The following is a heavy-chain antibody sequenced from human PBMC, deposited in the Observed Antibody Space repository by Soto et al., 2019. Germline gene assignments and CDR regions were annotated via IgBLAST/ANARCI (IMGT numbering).Heavy chain of an antibody. V-gene: IGHV4-34*01. D-gene: IGHD3-10*01. Sequence: ETLSLTCAVYAGSFSGYYWSWVRQPPGKGLEWIGEVNHRGSTNYNPSLKSRVIISVDRSKNQFSLNLNSVTAADSAAYYCASLPPTGDRYDYWGRGTLVTVSS. CDR1: AGSFSGYY. J-gene: IGHJ4*02. CDR2: VNHRGST. CDR3: ASLPPTGDRYDY.